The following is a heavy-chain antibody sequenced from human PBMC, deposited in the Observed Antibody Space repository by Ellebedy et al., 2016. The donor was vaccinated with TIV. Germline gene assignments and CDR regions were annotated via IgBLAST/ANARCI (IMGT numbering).Heavy chain of an antibody. CDR1: GFTFSSYA. CDR3: VKGLVIAGYFDS. V-gene: IGHV3-30*04. D-gene: IGHD6-13*01. CDR2: ISYDGSNK. J-gene: IGHJ4*02. Sequence: GGSLRLXXAASGFTFSSYAMHWVRQAPGKGLEWVAVISYDGSNKYYADSVKGRFTISRDNSKDTLYLQMNSLRAEDTALYYCVKGLVIAGYFDSWGQGTLVTVSS.